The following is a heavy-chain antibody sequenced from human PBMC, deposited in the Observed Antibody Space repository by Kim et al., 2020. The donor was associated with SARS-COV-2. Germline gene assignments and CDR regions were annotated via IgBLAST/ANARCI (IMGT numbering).Heavy chain of an antibody. D-gene: IGHD3-10*01. CDR1: GFTFDDYA. CDR2: ISWNSGSI. CDR3: ASRITMVRGVIREYYFDY. Sequence: GGSLRLSCAASGFTFDDYAMHWVRQAPGKGLEWVSGISWNSGSIGYADSVKGRFTISRDNAKNSLYLQMNSLRAEDTALYYCASRITMVRGVIREYYFDYWGQGTLVTVSS. V-gene: IGHV3-9*01. J-gene: IGHJ4*02.